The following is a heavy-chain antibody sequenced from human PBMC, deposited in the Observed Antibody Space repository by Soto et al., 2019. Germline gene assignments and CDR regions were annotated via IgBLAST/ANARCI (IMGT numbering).Heavy chain of an antibody. CDR1: GGSITSDY. V-gene: IGHV4-59*13. Sequence: PSETLSLTCTVSGGSITSDYWSWIRQPPGKGLEWIGYIYYSGDTNYNPSLKSRVTISVDTSKNQFSLKLTSVTAADTAVYYCARRGFYMLTFGVGDANAFDIWGQGTVVTVSS. J-gene: IGHJ3*02. CDR2: IYYSGDT. D-gene: IGHD3-16*01. CDR3: ARRGFYMLTFGVGDANAFDI.